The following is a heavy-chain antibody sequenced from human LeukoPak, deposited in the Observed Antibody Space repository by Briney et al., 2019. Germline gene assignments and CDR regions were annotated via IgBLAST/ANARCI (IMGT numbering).Heavy chain of an antibody. J-gene: IGHJ4*02. CDR1: GGSISSHY. V-gene: IGHV4-59*11. D-gene: IGHD1-26*01. CDR3: ARGGGSYLYYFDY. Sequence: PSETLSLTCTVSGGSISSHYWSWIRQPPGKGLEWIGYIYYSGSTNYNPSLKSRVTISVDTSKNQFSLKLSSVTAADTAVYYCARGGGSYLYYFDYWGQGTLVTVSS. CDR2: IYYSGST.